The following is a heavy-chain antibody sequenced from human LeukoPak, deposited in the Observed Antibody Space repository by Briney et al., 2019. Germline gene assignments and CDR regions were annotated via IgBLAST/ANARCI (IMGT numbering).Heavy chain of an antibody. J-gene: IGHJ4*02. D-gene: IGHD2-2*01. CDR1: GFTFSRYS. V-gene: IGHV3-21*01. CDR3: ARDPPLGSCSTISCPHLDY. Sequence: GGSLRLSCAASGFTFSRYSMNWVRQAPVKGPEWVSSISSRSSFIYYADSVKGRFTISRDNAKNSLYLQMNSLRAEDTAVYYCARDPPLGSCSTISCPHLDYWGQGTLVTVSS. CDR2: ISSRSSFI.